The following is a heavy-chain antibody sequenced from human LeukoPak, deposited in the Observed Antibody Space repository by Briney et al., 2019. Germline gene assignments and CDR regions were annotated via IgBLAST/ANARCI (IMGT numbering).Heavy chain of an antibody. CDR2: ITNSGTAT. V-gene: IGHV3-23*01. CDR3: ARDSVTAMDY. Sequence: GRSLRLSCAASGFTFSNYGMHWVRQAPGKGLEWASGITNSGTATYYADSVKGRFTISRDKSKNTPYMQMNSLRVEDTAVYYCARDSVTAMDYWGQGTLVTVSS. CDR1: GFTFSNYG. D-gene: IGHD4-11*01. J-gene: IGHJ4*02.